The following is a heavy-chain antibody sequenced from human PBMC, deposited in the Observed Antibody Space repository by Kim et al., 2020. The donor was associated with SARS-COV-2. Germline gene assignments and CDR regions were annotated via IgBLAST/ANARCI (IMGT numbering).Heavy chain of an antibody. CDR3: ARVVVVEYDYYYYGMDV. J-gene: IGHJ6*02. D-gene: IGHD2-15*01. CDR2: IYHSGST. V-gene: IGHV4-4*02. Sequence: SETLSLTCAVSGGSISSSNWWSWVRQPPGKGLEWIGEIYHSGSTNYNPSLKSRVTISVDKSKNQFSLKLSSVTAADTAVYYCARVVVVEYDYYYYGMDVWGQGTTVT. CDR1: GGSISSSNW.